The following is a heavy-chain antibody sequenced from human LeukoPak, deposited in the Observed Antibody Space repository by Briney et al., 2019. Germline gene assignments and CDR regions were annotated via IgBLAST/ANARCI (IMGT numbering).Heavy chain of an antibody. V-gene: IGHV1-46*01. CDR3: AKGGWLDY. Sequence: GASVKVSCKASGYTFTSYYMHWVRQAPGQGLEWMGIINPNGSSTSYAHNFQGRVTITRDNSTSTVYLQLISLRSDDTAVYYCAKGGWLDYCGQGTLVTVSS. D-gene: IGHD1-26*01. J-gene: IGHJ4*02. CDR1: GYTFTSYY. CDR2: INPNGSST.